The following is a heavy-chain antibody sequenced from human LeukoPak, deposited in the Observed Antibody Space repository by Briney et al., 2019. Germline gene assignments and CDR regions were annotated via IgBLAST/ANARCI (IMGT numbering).Heavy chain of an antibody. CDR3: ARDLGQYYDTSDNWFGP. J-gene: IGHJ5*02. V-gene: IGHV3-74*01. CDR1: GFTFSNYW. Sequence: GGSLRLSCAASGFTFSNYWMHWVRQAPGKGLVWVSRINSDGINTSYADSVKGRFTISRDNAKNTLNLQMNSLRAEDTAVYYCARDLGQYYDTSDNWFGPWGQGTLVTVSS. D-gene: IGHD3-22*01. CDR2: INSDGINT.